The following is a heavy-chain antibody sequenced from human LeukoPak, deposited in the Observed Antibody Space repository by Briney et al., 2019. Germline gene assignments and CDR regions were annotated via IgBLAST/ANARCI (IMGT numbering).Heavy chain of an antibody. V-gene: IGHV3-30*18. D-gene: IGHD2/OR15-2a*01. J-gene: IGHJ4*02. CDR3: AKAGDFYGPGD. CDR1: GFTFSHYG. CDR2: ISHDGSKK. Sequence: PGRSLRLSCAASGFTFSHYGIHWVRQAPGEGPEWMAVISHDGSKKYYADSVKGRFSMSRDNSNNTLYLHMNSLRVEDTAVYYCAKAGDFYGPGDWGQGTLVTVSS.